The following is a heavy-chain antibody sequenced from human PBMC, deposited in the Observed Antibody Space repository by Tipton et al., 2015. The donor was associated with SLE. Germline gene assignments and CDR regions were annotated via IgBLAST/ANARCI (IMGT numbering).Heavy chain of an antibody. CDR3: ARDHIAADGTFDY. Sequence: SLRLSCAASGFSVRNNYMSWVRQAPGKGLEWVSIIHSGGSIYYADSVKGRFTISRDDSENTVYLQMNSLRPNDTAVYYCARDHIAADGTFDYWGQGALVTVSS. CDR1: GFSVRNNY. J-gene: IGHJ4*02. CDR2: IHSGGSI. V-gene: IGHV3-53*01. D-gene: IGHD6-25*01.